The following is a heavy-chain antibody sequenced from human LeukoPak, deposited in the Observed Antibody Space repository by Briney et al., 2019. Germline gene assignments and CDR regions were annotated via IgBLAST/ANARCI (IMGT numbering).Heavy chain of an antibody. D-gene: IGHD2-2*01. J-gene: IGHJ6*02. CDR2: ISTYNGNT. Sequence: ASVKVSCKASGYTFTSYGISWVRQAPGQGLEWMGWISTYNGNTNYAQKLQGRVTLTTDTSTSTAYMELTSLRSDDTAVYCCARDACSSTSCPQNYYYYGMDVWGQGTTVTVSS. V-gene: IGHV1-18*01. CDR3: ARDACSSTSCPQNYYYYGMDV. CDR1: GYTFTSYG.